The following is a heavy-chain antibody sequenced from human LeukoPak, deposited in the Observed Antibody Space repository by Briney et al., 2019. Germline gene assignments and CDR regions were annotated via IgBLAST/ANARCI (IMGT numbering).Heavy chain of an antibody. D-gene: IGHD3-16*01. CDR3: ARFTPQGYGWGGYNRFDP. CDR1: GGSISSYSYY. Sequence: PSQTLSLTCAVSGGSISSYSYYWSWIRQPAGKGLEWIGRIYTRGNTNYNPSLKSRVTISLDTSKNQFSLNLTSVTAADTAVYYCARFTPQGYGWGGYNRFDPWGQGTLVTVSS. CDR2: IYTRGNT. V-gene: IGHV4-61*02. J-gene: IGHJ5*02.